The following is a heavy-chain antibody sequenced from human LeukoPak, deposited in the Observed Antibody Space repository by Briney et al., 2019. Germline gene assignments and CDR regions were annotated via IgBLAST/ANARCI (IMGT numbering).Heavy chain of an antibody. D-gene: IGHD5-18*01. CDR1: GFTFSSYS. CDR2: ISSISATI. Sequence: GGSLRLSCAASGFTFSSYSMNWVRQAPGMGLEWVSYISSISATINYADSVKGRFTISGDNARNSLFLQMNSLRAEDTAVYYCARDHNYAFDYWGQGTLVTVSS. CDR3: ARDHNYAFDY. V-gene: IGHV3-48*01. J-gene: IGHJ4*02.